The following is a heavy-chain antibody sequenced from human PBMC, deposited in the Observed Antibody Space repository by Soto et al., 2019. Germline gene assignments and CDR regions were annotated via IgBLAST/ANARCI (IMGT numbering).Heavy chain of an antibody. J-gene: IGHJ4*02. V-gene: IGHV4-31*03. D-gene: IGHD3-16*02. CDR3: ARIPYDYVWGSYRYDFDY. CDR1: GGSISSGGYY. CDR2: IYYSGST. Sequence: SETLSLTCTVSGGSISSGGYYWSWIRQHPGKGLEWIGYIYYSGSTYYNPSLKSRVTISVDTSKNQFSLKLSSVTAADTAVYYCARIPYDYVWGSYRYDFDYWGQGTLVTVSS.